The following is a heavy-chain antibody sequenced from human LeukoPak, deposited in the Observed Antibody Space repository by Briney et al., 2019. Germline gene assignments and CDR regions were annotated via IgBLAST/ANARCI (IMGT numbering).Heavy chain of an antibody. D-gene: IGHD2-2*01. CDR3: TRIIVEVPGVSDYCDS. V-gene: IGHV3-7*05. J-gene: IGHJ4*02. CDR2: IKPDGSET. Sequence: GGSLRLSCAASGFTFSSHWMYWVRQAPGKGLEWVANIKPDGSETFYVESVKGRFTISRDNAKNSLYLQMNSLRAEDTAVYYCTRIIVEVPGVSDYCDSWGLGTLVTVSS. CDR1: GFTFSSHW.